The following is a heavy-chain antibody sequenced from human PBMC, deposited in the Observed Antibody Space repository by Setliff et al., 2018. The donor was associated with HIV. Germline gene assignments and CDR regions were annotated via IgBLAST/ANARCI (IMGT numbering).Heavy chain of an antibody. CDR2: INTSGRTK. CDR3: ARAHTYSSSSGIDY. CDR1: GFTFSDFW. J-gene: IGHJ4*02. D-gene: IGHD6-6*01. Sequence: GGSLRLSCAAFGFTFSDFWMSWVRQAPGKGLELVSYINTSGRTKYYADSVKGRFTISRDNAENSLYLQMNSLRAEDTAVYYCARAHTYSSSSGIDYWGQGTLVTVSS. V-gene: IGHV3-11*04.